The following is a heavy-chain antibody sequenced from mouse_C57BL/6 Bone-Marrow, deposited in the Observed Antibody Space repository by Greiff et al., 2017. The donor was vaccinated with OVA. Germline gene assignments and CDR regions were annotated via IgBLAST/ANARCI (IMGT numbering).Heavy chain of an antibody. V-gene: IGHV14-1*01. D-gene: IGHD2-3*01. CDR2: IDPEDGDP. CDR3: TDGYFYAMDY. CDR1: GFNIKDYY. Sequence: EVKLMESGAELVRPGASVKLSCTASGFNIKDYYMHWVKQRPEQGLEWIGRIDPEDGDPEYAPKFQGKATMTADTSSNTAYLQRSSLTSEDTAVYYCTDGYFYAMDYWGQGTSVTVSS. J-gene: IGHJ4*01.